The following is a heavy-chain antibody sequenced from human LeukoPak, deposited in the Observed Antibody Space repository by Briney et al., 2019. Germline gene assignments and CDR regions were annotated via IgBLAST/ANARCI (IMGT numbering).Heavy chain of an antibody. V-gene: IGHV3-48*04. CDR3: ARDDDDNWNFDY. D-gene: IGHD1-1*01. CDR1: GCPFSRDS. J-gene: IGHJ4*02. Sequence: GGTLRLSCAAPGCPFSRDSMNWFREAAAKGLEWVSYISSSSSTIYYADSVKGRFTISRDNAKNSLYLQMNSLRAEDTAVYYCARDDDDNWNFDYWGQGTLVTVSS. CDR2: ISSSSSTI.